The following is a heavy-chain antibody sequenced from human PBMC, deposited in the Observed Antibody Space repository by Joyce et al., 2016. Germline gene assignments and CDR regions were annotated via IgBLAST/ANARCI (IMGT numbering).Heavy chain of an antibody. D-gene: IGHD3-22*01. J-gene: IGHJ4*02. Sequence: QVQLVESGGGLVKPGGSLRLSCAGSGFTFSDYYMSWIRQAPGKGLEGISNIRGSDKTVNYADPVKGRFTISRDNAKKTLFLQMNSLRAEDTAVYYCVREQDYYDTSGYRFDNWGQGTPVTVAS. CDR2: IRGSDKTV. V-gene: IGHV3-11*01. CDR1: GFTFSDYY. CDR3: VREQDYYDTSGYRFDN.